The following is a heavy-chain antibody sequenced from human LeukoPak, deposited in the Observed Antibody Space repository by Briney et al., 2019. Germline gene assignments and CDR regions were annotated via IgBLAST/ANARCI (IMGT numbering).Heavy chain of an antibody. V-gene: IGHV3-48*02. Sequence: PGGSLRISCAASGFTFSSYSMNWVRQAPGKGLEWVSHITASGTAMFYADSVKGRLTISRDNAKNSLYLQMNSLRDEDTAVYYCASSGSYRFDYWGQGTLVTVSS. D-gene: IGHD1-26*01. CDR1: GFTFSSYS. J-gene: IGHJ4*02. CDR2: ITASGTAM. CDR3: ASSGSYRFDY.